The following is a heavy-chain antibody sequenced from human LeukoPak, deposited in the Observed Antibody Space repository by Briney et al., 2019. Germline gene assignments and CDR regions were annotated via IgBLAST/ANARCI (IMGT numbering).Heavy chain of an antibody. CDR2: IYYSGST. D-gene: IGHD2-15*01. CDR3: ARSGDEYCSGGSCYGVSAFDI. Sequence: SETLSLTCTVSGGSISSYYWSWIRQPPGKGLEWIGYIYYSGSTNYNPSLKSRVTISVDTSKNQFSLKLSSVTAADTAVYYCARSGDEYCSGGSCYGVSAFDIWGQGTMVTVSS. CDR1: GGSISSYY. J-gene: IGHJ3*02. V-gene: IGHV4-59*01.